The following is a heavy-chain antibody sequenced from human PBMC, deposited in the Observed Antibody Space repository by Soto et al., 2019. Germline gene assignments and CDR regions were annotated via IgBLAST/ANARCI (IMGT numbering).Heavy chain of an antibody. CDR1: GGSFSGYY. D-gene: IGHD3-22*01. CDR3: ARSYYDSSGTHLNWFDP. V-gene: IGHV4-34*01. Sequence: PSETLSLTCAVYGGSFSGYYWSWIRQPPGKGLEWIGESNHSGSTNYNPSLKSRVTISVDTSKNQFSLKLSSVTAADTAVYYCARSYYDSSGTHLNWFDPWGQGTL. CDR2: SNHSGST. J-gene: IGHJ5*02.